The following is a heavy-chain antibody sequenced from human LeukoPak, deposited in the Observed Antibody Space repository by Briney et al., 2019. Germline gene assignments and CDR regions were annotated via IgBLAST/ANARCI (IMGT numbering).Heavy chain of an antibody. Sequence: GESLKISCRGSGYSFTSYWIAWVRQMPGKGLEWMGIIYPGDSDTRYSPSFQGQVTISADKSISTAYLQWNSLKASDTAMYYCAITGLWCGEFSFDPWGQGTLVTVSS. D-gene: IGHD3-10*01. J-gene: IGHJ5*02. CDR2: IYPGDSDT. V-gene: IGHV5-51*01. CDR3: AITGLWCGEFSFDP. CDR1: GYSFTSYW.